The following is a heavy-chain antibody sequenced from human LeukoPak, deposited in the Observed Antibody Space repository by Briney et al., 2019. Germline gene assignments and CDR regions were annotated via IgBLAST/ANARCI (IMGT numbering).Heavy chain of an antibody. V-gene: IGHV1-18*01. CDR1: GYTFTSYG. J-gene: IGHJ4*02. CDR3: GRDYYGSGRANCDY. CDR2: ITPYNGKT. Sequence: ASXKVSCKASGYTFTSYGITWVRQAPGQGLEWMGWITPYNGKTSYAQKLQGRVTMTTDTYKSTAYMELRSLRSDDTAVYYCGRDYYGSGRANCDYWGQGTLVTVSS. D-gene: IGHD3-10*01.